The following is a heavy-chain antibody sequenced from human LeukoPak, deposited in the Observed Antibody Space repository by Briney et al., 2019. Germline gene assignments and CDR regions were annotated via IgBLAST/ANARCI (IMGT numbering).Heavy chain of an antibody. Sequence: GGSLRLSCAASGFTFSSYSMNWVRQAPGKGLEWVSSISSSSSYIYYADSVKGRFTISRDNAKNSLSLQMNSLRAEDTAVYYCARGTAAAAWFDPWGQGTLVTVSS. J-gene: IGHJ5*02. D-gene: IGHD6-13*01. CDR3: ARGTAAAAWFDP. V-gene: IGHV3-21*01. CDR1: GFTFSSYS. CDR2: ISSSSSYI.